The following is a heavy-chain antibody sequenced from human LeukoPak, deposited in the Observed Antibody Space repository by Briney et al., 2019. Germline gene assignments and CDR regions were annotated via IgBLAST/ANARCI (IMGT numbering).Heavy chain of an antibody. J-gene: IGHJ4*02. Sequence: ASVKVSCKASGYTFTGYYMHWVRQAPGQGLEWVGRINPNSGGTNYAQKFQGRVTMTRDTSISTAYMELSRLRSDDTAVYYCARVAETLVWCGELNFDYWGQGTLVTVSS. CDR1: GYTFTGYY. CDR2: INPNSGGT. V-gene: IGHV1-2*06. D-gene: IGHD3-10*01. CDR3: ARVAETLVWCGELNFDY.